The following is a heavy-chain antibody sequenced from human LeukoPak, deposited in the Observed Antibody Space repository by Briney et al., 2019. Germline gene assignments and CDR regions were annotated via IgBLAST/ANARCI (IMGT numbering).Heavy chain of an antibody. CDR1: GFTFISYA. CDR3: ATEVQLSLVVLY. D-gene: IGHD5-18*01. J-gene: IGHJ4*02. Sequence: GGSLRLSCAASGFTFISYAMSWVRQAPGRGLEWVSAISGSGGSTYYADSVKGRFTISRDNSKNTLYLQMNSLRAEDTAVYYCATEVQLSLVVLYWGQGTLVTVSS. V-gene: IGHV3-23*01. CDR2: ISGSGGST.